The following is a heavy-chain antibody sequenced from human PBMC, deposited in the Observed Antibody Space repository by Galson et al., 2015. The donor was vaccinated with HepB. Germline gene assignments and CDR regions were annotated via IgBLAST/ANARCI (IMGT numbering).Heavy chain of an antibody. J-gene: IGHJ4*02. CDR2: IYWDDDK. V-gene: IGHV2-5*02. CDR3: AHRMKGSGSWDCGIFDY. D-gene: IGHD3-10*01. Sequence: PALVKPTQTLTLTCTFTGFSLSTSAVGVGWVRQPPGKALEWLGAIYWDDDKRYSPSLKSRLTITKDTSNNQVVLTMTNMDPVDTATYFCAHRMKGSGSWDCGIFDYWGQGTLVTVSS. CDR1: GFSLSTSAVG.